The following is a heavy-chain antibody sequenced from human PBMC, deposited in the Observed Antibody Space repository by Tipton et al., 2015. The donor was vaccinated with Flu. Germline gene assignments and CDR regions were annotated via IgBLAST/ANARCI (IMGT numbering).Heavy chain of an antibody. CDR3: ARGLDYGDSIGY. CDR1: GGTFSSYA. CDR2: IIPIFGTA. V-gene: IGHV1-69*01. J-gene: IGHJ4*02. Sequence: QVQLVQSGPEVKKPGSSVKVSCKASGGTFSSYAISWVRQAPGQGLEWMGGIIPIFGTANYAQKFQGRVTITADESTSSAYMELSSLGSEDTAVYYGARGLDYGDSIGYWGQGTLVTVSS. D-gene: IGHD4-17*01.